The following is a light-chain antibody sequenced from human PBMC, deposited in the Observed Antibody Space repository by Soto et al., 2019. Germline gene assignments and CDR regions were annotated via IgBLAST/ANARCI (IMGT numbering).Light chain of an antibody. CDR2: DVN. CDR3: SLYTSNGSLI. Sequence: SVLTQPPSVSGSPGQSVTISCTGTTSDIDNYDSVSWYQQAPGTAPKLIIYDVNNRPSGAPDRFSGSTSGNTASLTISRLQAEDETDYFCSLYTSNGSLIFGPGTKLTVL. J-gene: IGLJ1*01. CDR1: TSDIDNYDS. V-gene: IGLV2-18*01.